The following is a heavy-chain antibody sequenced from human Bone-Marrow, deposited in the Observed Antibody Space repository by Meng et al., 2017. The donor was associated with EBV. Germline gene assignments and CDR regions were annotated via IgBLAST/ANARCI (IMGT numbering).Heavy chain of an antibody. CDR1: GGSINSSNC. V-gene: IGHV4-4*02. CDR2: IYHSGGT. Sequence: QVQLQESGPGLVMPSGTLSLTCAVSGGSINSSNCCVWVRQPPGKGLGCIGEIYHSGGTNPSLQSRVTISVDKAKNHFSLKLRSVTAADTAVYYCARNLLALAVNEDYFDFWGQGSLVTVSS. D-gene: IGHD6-19*01. J-gene: IGHJ4*02. CDR3: ARNLLALAVNEDYFDF.